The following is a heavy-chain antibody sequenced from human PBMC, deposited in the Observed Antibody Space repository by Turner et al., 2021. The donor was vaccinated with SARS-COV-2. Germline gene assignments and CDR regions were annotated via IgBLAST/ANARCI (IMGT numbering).Heavy chain of an antibody. J-gene: IGHJ4*02. D-gene: IGHD3-3*01. CDR2: IKQDGSEK. CDR1: GFTFSSYW. V-gene: IGHV3-7*01. Sequence: EVQLVASGGGLVQPGGSLRLSCAASGFTFSSYWMSWVGQAPGKGLEWVANIKQDGSEKYYVDSVKGRFTVPRDNAKNSLYLQMNSLRAEDTAVYYCARAEGWAFGVVIPYDYWGQGTLVTVSS. CDR3: ARAEGWAFGVVIPYDY.